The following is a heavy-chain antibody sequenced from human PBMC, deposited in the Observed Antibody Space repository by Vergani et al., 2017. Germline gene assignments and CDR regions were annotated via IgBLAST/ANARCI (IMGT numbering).Heavy chain of an antibody. Sequence: QLQLQESGPGLVKPSATLSLTCSVSGASIRSSNYYWGWIRQPPGKGLEWIASIYYSGSTYYNPSLKSRVTISVDTSKNQSSLKLGSVTAADTAVYFCARHSTVEWLVKLGWIDPWGQGILVTVSS. CDR1: GASIRSSNYY. D-gene: IGHD6-19*01. CDR3: ARHSTVEWLVKLGWIDP. CDR2: IYYSGST. J-gene: IGHJ5*02. V-gene: IGHV4-39*01.